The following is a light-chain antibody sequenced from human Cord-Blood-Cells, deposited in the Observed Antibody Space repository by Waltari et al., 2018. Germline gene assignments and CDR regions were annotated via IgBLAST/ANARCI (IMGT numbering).Light chain of an antibody. J-gene: IGLJ3*02. CDR2: MNK. Sequence: QSVLTQPPSASGTPGQRVTISCSGSSSNIGSNYVYWYQQLPGTARKLLIYMNKPRPSGFPDRFSGAISGTSASLAGSGLRSEDEAVCYCAAWGDSLSGPVFGGGTKLTVL. CDR1: SSNIGSNY. V-gene: IGLV1-47*01. CDR3: AAWGDSLSGPV.